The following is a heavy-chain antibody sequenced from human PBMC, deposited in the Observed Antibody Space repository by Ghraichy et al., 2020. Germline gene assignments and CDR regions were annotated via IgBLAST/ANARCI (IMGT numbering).Heavy chain of an antibody. Sequence: GGSLRLSCAASGFTFSSYSMNWVRQAPGKGLEWVSSISSSSSYIYYADSVKGRFTISRDNAKNSLYLQMNSLRAEDTAVYYCARDHQERPSPPWFDPWGQGTLVTVSS. CDR1: GFTFSSYS. CDR3: ARDHQERPSPPWFDP. D-gene: IGHD1-1*01. V-gene: IGHV3-21*01. CDR2: ISSSSSYI. J-gene: IGHJ5*02.